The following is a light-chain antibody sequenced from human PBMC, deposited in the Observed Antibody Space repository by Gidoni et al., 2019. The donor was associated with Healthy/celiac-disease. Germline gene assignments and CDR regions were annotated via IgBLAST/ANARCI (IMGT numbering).Light chain of an antibody. CDR2: AAS. CDR3: QQSYSTPYT. J-gene: IGKJ2*01. Sequence: DIQMTQSPSSLSASVGDRVTITCRASQSISSYLNWYQQKPGKAPKLLIYAASSLQSGVPSIFSGSGSGTDFTLTISSLQPEDFATYYCQQSYSTPYTFXQXTKLEIK. CDR1: QSISSY. V-gene: IGKV1-39*01.